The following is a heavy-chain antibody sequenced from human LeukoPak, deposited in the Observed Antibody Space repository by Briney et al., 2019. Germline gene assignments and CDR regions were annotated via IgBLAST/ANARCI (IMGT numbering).Heavy chain of an antibody. V-gene: IGHV4-34*01. D-gene: IGHD4-23*01. CDR3: ARFTYDYGGNASFDS. CDR1: GGSFSGYY. CDR2: INHSGSA. Sequence: PSETLSLTCAVSGGSFSGYYWSWIRQPPGKGLEWVGEINHSGSANNNPSPKRRVTISVDTSKNKLSLRRSSVRAADTAVYYCARFTYDYGGNASFDSGGRGTLVTVSS. J-gene: IGHJ4*02.